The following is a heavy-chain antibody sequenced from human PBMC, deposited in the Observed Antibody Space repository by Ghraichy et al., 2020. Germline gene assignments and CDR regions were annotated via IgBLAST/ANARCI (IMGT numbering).Heavy chain of an antibody. CDR1: GGPISSFGYY. D-gene: IGHD4-17*01. CDR3: ARKNDYGDYPYTFDI. Sequence: SETLSLTCTVSGGPISSFGYYWSWIRQHPGKGLEWIGYIYYSGSTYYNPSLKSRVTISVDTSKNQFSLRLTSVTAADTAVYYCARKNDYGDYPYTFDIWGQGTMVTVSS. J-gene: IGHJ3*02. CDR2: IYYSGST. V-gene: IGHV4-31*03.